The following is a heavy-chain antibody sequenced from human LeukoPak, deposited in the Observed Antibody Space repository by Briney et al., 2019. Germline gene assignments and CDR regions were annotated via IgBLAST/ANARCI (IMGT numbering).Heavy chain of an antibody. CDR3: AGGHIVTASFDY. CDR2: INLNSGDT. CDR1: GDAFTDYY. J-gene: IGHJ4*02. D-gene: IGHD3-9*01. Sequence: GASVKVSCKASGDAFTDYYTYWGRQAPGQGLEWMGWINLNSGDTNYAQNFQGRVTMTRDTSITTAYMELTSLRSDDTAMYYCAGGHIVTASFDYWGQGSLVTVSS. V-gene: IGHV1-2*02.